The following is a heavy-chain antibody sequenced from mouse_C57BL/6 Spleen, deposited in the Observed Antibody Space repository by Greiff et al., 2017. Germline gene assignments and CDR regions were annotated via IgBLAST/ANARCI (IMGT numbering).Heavy chain of an antibody. J-gene: IGHJ4*01. D-gene: IGHD3-2*02. Sequence: VQLQQPGAELVKPGASVKLSCKASGYTFTSYWMQWVKQRPGQGLEWIGEIDPSDSYTNYNQKFKGKATLTVDTSSSTAYMQLSSLTSEDSAVYYCARMADSSGQGAMDYWGQGTSVTVSS. V-gene: IGHV1-50*01. CDR2: IDPSDSYT. CDR1: GYTFTSYW. CDR3: ARMADSSGQGAMDY.